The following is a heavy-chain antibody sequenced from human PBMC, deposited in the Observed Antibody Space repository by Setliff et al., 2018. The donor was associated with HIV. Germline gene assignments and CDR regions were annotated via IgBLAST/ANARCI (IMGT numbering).Heavy chain of an antibody. Sequence: SETLSLTCAVSGGSISSRNWWSWARQPPGKELEWIGYIYSTGSTNYNPSLQSRISISTDASSNKFSLKVTSVTSADTAVYYCAKGAGFYGDYTFDYWGQGHLVTVSS. CDR1: GGSISSRNW. CDR3: AKGAGFYGDYTFDY. CDR2: IYSTGST. V-gene: IGHV4-4*02. D-gene: IGHD4-17*01. J-gene: IGHJ4*02.